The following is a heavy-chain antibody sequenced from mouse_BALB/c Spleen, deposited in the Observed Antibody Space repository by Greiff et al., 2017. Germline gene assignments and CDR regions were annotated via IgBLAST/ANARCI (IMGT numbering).Heavy chain of an antibody. CDR3: ARGHMITTGNYFDY. D-gene: IGHD2-4*01. CDR1: GFTFSSYA. Sequence: EVQRVESGGGLVKPGGSLKLSCAASGFTFSSYAMSWVRQTPEKRLEWVASISSGGSTYYPDSVKGRFTISRDNARNILYLQMSSLRSEDTAMYYCARGHMITTGNYFDYWGQGTTLTVSS. V-gene: IGHV5-6-5*01. CDR2: ISSGGST. J-gene: IGHJ2*01.